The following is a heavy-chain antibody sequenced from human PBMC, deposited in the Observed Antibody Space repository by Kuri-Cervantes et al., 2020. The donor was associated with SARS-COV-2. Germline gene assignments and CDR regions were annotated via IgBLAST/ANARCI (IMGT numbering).Heavy chain of an antibody. CDR3: ARDRISSGWYVGYYFDY. CDR1: GFTFSDYY. D-gene: IGHD6-19*01. V-gene: IGHV3-11*06. CDR2: ISSSSSYI. J-gene: IGHJ4*02. Sequence: GESLKISCAASGFTFSDYYMSWIRQAPGKGLEWVSYISSSSSYIYYADSVKGRFTISRDNAKNSLYLQMNSLRAEDTAVYYCARDRISSGWYVGYYFDYWGQGTLVTVSS.